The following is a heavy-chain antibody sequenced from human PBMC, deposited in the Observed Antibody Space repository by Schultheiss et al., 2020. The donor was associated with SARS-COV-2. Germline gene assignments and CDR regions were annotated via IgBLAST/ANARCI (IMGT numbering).Heavy chain of an antibody. V-gene: IGHV4-34*01. Sequence: GSLRLSCAVYGGSFSGYYWNWIRQPPGKGLEWIGEINHSGSTNYNPSLKSRVTMSVDMSKSHFSLKLSSVTAADTAVYYCARGDYGSGSYYFDYWGQGTLVTVSS. CDR3: ARGDYGSGSYYFDY. D-gene: IGHD3-10*01. CDR2: INHSGST. J-gene: IGHJ4*02. CDR1: GGSFSGYY.